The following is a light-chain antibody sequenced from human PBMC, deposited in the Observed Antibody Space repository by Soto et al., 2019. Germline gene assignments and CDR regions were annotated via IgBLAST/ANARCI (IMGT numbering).Light chain of an antibody. V-gene: IGKV3-15*01. CDR1: QSISSW. CDR3: QLYNNWPLIT. J-gene: IGKJ5*01. Sequence: MTQSPSTLSASVGDRVTITCRASQSISSWLAWYQQKPGQAPRLLIYGASTRATGIPARFSGSGSGTEFTLTISSLQSEDFAVYYCQLYNNWPLITFGQGTRLEIK. CDR2: GAS.